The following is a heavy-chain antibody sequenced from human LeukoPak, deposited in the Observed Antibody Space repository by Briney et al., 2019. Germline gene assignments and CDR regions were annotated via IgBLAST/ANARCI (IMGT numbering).Heavy chain of an antibody. J-gene: IGHJ5*02. Sequence: GASVKVSCKASGYTFTNYDINWVRQATGQGLEWMGWVNPNSGYTGYAQKFQGRITITTETSISTGYMELSSLRSEDTAVYYCARSYCSSTSCSRSPNWFDPWGQGTLVTVSS. V-gene: IGHV1-8*03. CDR3: ARSYCSSTSCSRSPNWFDP. D-gene: IGHD2-2*01. CDR2: VNPNSGYT. CDR1: GYTFTNYD.